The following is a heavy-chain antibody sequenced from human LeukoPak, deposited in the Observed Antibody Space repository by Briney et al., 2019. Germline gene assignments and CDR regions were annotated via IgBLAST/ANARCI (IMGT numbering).Heavy chain of an antibody. CDR1: GGSISSSSYY. CDR3: ARTTMYCSSWYSESSTETKFSH. D-gene: IGHD6-13*01. Sequence: SETLSLTCTVSGGSISSSSYYWGWIRQPPGKGLEWIGSIYYSGSTYYNPSLKSRVTISVDTSKNQFSLELGSVTAADTAVYYCARTTMYCSSWYSESSTETKFSHWGQGTLVTVSS. V-gene: IGHV4-39*01. CDR2: IYYSGST. J-gene: IGHJ4*02.